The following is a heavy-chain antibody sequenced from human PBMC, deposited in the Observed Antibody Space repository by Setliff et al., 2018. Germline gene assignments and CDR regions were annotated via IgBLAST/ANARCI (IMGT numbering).Heavy chain of an antibody. D-gene: IGHD6-19*01. Sequence: EASVKFSCKASGGFSTHAISWVRQVPGQGLEWMGGIIPILGTTDYAQNFQGRVTITTDESTSSAYLEMSNLRSEDTAVYYCASALIRRVAVAGKSQFDYWGQGTLVTVSS. CDR1: GGFSTHA. J-gene: IGHJ4*01. V-gene: IGHV1-69*05. CDR2: IIPILGTT. CDR3: ASALIRRVAVAGKSQFDY.